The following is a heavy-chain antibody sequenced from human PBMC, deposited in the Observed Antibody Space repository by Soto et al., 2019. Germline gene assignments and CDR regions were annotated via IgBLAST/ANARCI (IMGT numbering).Heavy chain of an antibody. J-gene: IGHJ4*02. CDR2: IYYSGNT. V-gene: IGHV4-39*01. D-gene: IGHD3-22*01. CDR1: GGSISSSSYY. Sequence: KPSETLSLTCTVSGGSISSSSYYWGWIRQPPGKGLEWIGSIYYSGNTYYNPSLKSRVTISVDTSKNQFSLKLSSVTAADTAVYYCASHRPNYYDSSGHTGFDYWGQGTLVTVSS. CDR3: ASHRPNYYDSSGHTGFDY.